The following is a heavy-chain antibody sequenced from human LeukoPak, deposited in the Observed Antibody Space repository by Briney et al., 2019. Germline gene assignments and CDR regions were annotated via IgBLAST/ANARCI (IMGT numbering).Heavy chain of an antibody. CDR3: ARERSIVFVFGGDY. D-gene: IGHD2-15*01. J-gene: IGHJ4*02. V-gene: IGHV3-30-3*01. Sequence: PGGSLRLSCAASGFTFSSYAMHWVRQAPGKGLEWVAVISYDGSNKYYADSVKGRFTISRDNSKNTLYLQMNSLRAEDTAVYYCARERSIVFVFGGDYWGQGTLVTVSS. CDR1: GFTFSSYA. CDR2: ISYDGSNK.